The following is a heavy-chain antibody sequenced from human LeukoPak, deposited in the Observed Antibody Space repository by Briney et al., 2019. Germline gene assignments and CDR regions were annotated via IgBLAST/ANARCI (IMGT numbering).Heavy chain of an antibody. CDR1: GFTFSYYG. CDR3: AREGVGATAFQNYFDY. Sequence: GRSLRLSCAASGFTFSYYGMHWVRQAPGKGLEWVAVIWYDGSNEYYGDSVRGRFAVSRDNSKNTLYLQVNSLRAEDTAVYYCAREGVGATAFQNYFDYWGQGILVTVSS. V-gene: IGHV3-33*01. CDR2: IWYDGSNE. D-gene: IGHD1-26*01. J-gene: IGHJ4*02.